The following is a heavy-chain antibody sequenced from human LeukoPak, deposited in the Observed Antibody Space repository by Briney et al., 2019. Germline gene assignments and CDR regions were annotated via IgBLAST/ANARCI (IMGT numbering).Heavy chain of an antibody. Sequence: GGSLRLSCAASGFTFDDYGMSWVRQAPGKGLEWVSGINWNGGSTGYADSVKGRFTISRDNAKNSLYLQMNSLRAEDTALYYCASHCSGGSCSDDAFDIWGQGKMVTVSS. J-gene: IGHJ3*02. D-gene: IGHD2-15*01. CDR2: INWNGGST. CDR1: GFTFDDYG. CDR3: ASHCSGGSCSDDAFDI. V-gene: IGHV3-20*04.